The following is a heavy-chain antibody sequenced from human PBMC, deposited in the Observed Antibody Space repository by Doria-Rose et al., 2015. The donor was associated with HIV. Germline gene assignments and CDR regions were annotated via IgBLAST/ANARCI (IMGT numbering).Heavy chain of an antibody. CDR2: IYPGDCDP. CDR3: ARLRLHCGSYFGLDY. Sequence: LGWIGSIYPGDCDPRYSPSFQGQVTISADKSISTAHLKWSSLKATDTAMYYCARLRLHCGSYFGLDYWGQGTLVTVSS. V-gene: IGHV5-51*01. J-gene: IGHJ4*02. D-gene: IGHD1-26*01.